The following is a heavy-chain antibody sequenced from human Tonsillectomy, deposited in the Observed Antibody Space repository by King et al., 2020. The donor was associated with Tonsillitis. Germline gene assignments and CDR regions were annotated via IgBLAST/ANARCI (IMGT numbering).Heavy chain of an antibody. CDR3: ARSAAVAGSAGAFDY. CDR2: IYYSGST. Sequence: VQLQESGPGLVKPSETLSLTCTVSGGPISSYYWSWIRQPPGKGLEWIGYIYYSGSTNYNPSLKSRVTISVDTSKNQFSLKLSSVTAADTAVYYCARSAAVAGSAGAFDYWGQGTLVTVPS. D-gene: IGHD6-19*01. V-gene: IGHV4-59*01. CDR1: GGPISSYY. J-gene: IGHJ4*02.